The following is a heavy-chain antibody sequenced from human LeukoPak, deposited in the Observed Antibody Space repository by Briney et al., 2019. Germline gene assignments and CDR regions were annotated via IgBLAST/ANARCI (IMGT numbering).Heavy chain of an antibody. J-gene: IGHJ4*02. Sequence: GGSLRLSCATSGLTFSNSGMSWVRQAPGKGLEWVSTIGGSGASTYYADSVKGRFTISRDNSKNTLYLQMNSLRVEDTAVYYCARKAGYYYGSGDYWGQGTLVTVSS. CDR1: GLTFSNSG. V-gene: IGHV3-23*01. CDR2: IGGSGAST. D-gene: IGHD3-10*01. CDR3: ARKAGYYYGSGDY.